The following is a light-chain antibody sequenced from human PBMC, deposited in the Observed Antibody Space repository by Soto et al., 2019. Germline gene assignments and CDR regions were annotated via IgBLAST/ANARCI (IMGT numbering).Light chain of an antibody. V-gene: IGLV1-44*01. CDR1: SSNIGSNS. CDR2: SSN. J-gene: IGLJ2*01. Sequence: QAVLTQPPSASGTPRQRVTISCSGSSSNIGSNSVNWYQQLPGTAPKLLMYSSNQRPSGVPDRFSGSKSGTSPSLAISGLXXXXXXXYYCAAWDDSLNGVVFGGGTKLTVL. CDR3: AAWDDSLNGVV.